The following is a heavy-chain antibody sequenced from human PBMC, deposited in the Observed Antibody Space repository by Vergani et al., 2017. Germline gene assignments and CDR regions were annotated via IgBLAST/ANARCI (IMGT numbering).Heavy chain of an antibody. CDR2: INHSGST. Sequence: QVQLQQWGAGLLKPSETLSLTCAVSGGSFSGYYWSWIRQPPGKGLEWIGEINHSGSTNYNPSLKSRVTISVDTSKNKFSLKLSSVTAADTAVYYCARHRTAGRNWFDPWGQGTLVTVSS. CDR3: ARHRTAGRNWFDP. D-gene: IGHD6-13*01. J-gene: IGHJ5*02. V-gene: IGHV4-34*01. CDR1: GGSFSGYY.